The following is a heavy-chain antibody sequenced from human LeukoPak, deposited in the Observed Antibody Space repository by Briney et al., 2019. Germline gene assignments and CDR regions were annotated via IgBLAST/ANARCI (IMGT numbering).Heavy chain of an antibody. CDR3: ATSFGPVIAAAGTGAD. Sequence: GGTLRLSCAGSGFTFSSYGMSWVRQAPGKGLEWVSVISGSGSSTYYADSVKGRFTISRDNSKNTLYLQMNSLRAEDTAVYYCATSFGPVIAAAGTGADWGQGTLVTVSS. CDR1: GFTFSSYG. CDR2: ISGSGSST. J-gene: IGHJ4*02. V-gene: IGHV3-23*01. D-gene: IGHD6-13*01.